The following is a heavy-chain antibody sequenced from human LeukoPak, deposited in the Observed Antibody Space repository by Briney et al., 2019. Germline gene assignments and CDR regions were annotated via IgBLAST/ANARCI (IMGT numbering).Heavy chain of an antibody. CDR3: AREVGFNYYYYYYMDV. D-gene: IGHD2-15*01. CDR2: ISAYNGNT. V-gene: IGHV1-18*01. J-gene: IGHJ6*03. Sequence: ASVKVSCKASGYTFTSYDINWVRQATGQGLEWMGWISAYNGNTNYAQKLQGRVTMTTDTSTSTAYMELRSLRSDDTAVYYCAREVGFNYYYYYYMDVWGKGTTVTVSS. CDR1: GYTFTSYD.